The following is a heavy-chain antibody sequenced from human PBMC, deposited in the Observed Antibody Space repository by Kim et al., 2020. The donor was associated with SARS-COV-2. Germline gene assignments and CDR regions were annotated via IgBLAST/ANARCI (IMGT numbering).Heavy chain of an antibody. CDR3: ARIAYSGYVVDF. CDR1: EYRFANYW. V-gene: IGHV5-51*01. Sequence: GESLKISCKASEYRFANYWIGWVRQMPGKGLEWMGIIYPGDSQSKYSPSFQGQVTFSADKSISTAYLQWSSLKASDTAIYYCARIAYSGYVVDFWGQGTL. D-gene: IGHD5-12*01. CDR2: IYPGDSQS. J-gene: IGHJ4*02.